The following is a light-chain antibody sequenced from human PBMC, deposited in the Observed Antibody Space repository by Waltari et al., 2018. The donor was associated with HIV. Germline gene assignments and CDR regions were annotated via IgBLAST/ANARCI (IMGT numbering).Light chain of an antibody. V-gene: IGKV3-15*01. Sequence: EVVMTQSPATLSVSPGEGASISCRASPGNSPKLAWYDDRPRPAPRSLSYGASTRATAVPASFSGSGSGTHFTLTISSLQPEDVALYYGQQYDKWPPGTFGQGTTVDLK. CDR3: QQYDKWPPGT. J-gene: IGKJ1*01. CDR1: PGNSPK. CDR2: GAS.